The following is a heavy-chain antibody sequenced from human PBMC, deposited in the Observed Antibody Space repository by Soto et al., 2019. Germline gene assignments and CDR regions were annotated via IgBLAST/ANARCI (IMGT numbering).Heavy chain of an antibody. Sequence: EVQLVESGGGLVQPGGSLRLSCAASGFTFSAYDMHWVRQPAGKGLEWVSAIGTLHDTYYPDSVKDRFTISRENAKNSLYLQMNSLTPGDTAVYYCARQASYWHGGGGWFDPWGQGTLVTVSS. J-gene: IGHJ5*02. CDR2: IGTLHDT. D-gene: IGHD2-8*02. CDR1: GFTFSAYD. CDR3: ARQASYWHGGGGWFDP. V-gene: IGHV3-13*01.